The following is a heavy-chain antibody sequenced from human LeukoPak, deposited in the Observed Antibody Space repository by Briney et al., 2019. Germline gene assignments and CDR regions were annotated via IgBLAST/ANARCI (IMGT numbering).Heavy chain of an antibody. CDR3: ARGGSRIANWFDP. V-gene: IGHV4-59*01. J-gene: IGHJ5*02. CDR1: GGSISGYY. CDR2: IYYSGST. Sequence: PSETLSLTCTVSGGSISGYYWSWIRQPPGKGLEWIGYIYYSGSTSYNPSLKSRVSISVDTSKNQFSLKLSSVTTADTAVYYCARGGSRIANWFDPWGQGTLVTVSS. D-gene: IGHD2-15*01.